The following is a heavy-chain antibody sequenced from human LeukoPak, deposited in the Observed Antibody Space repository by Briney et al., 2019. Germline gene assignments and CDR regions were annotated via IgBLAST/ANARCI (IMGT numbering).Heavy chain of an antibody. D-gene: IGHD2-15*01. CDR1: GGTFSSYA. CDR3: ARGQVYCSGGSCYLNWFDP. J-gene: IGHJ5*02. Sequence: GASVKVSCKASGGTFSSYAISWVRQAPGQGLEWMGGIIPIFGTANYAQKFQGRVTMTRNTSISTAYMELSSLRSEDTAVYYCARGQVYCSGGSCYLNWFDPWGQGTLVTVSS. CDR2: IIPIFGTA. V-gene: IGHV1-69*05.